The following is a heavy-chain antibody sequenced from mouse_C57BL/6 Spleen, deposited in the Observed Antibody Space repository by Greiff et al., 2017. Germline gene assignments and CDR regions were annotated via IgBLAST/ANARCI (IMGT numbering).Heavy chain of an antibody. CDR2: IAPEDGET. CDR1: GFNIKDYY. J-gene: IGHJ4*01. D-gene: IGHD1-1*01. Sequence: EVQLQQSGAELVKPGASVKLSCTASGFNIKDYYMHWVKQRTEQGLEWIGRIAPEDGETKYAPKFQGKATITADTSSNPAYLQLRSQTSGDTAVYYCATVVAGRGNAMDYWGQGTSVTVSS. CDR3: ATVVAGRGNAMDY. V-gene: IGHV14-2*01.